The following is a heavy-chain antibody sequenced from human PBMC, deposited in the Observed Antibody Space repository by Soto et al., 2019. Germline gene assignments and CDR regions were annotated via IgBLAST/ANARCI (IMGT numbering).Heavy chain of an antibody. V-gene: IGHV3-23*01. J-gene: IGHJ1*01. D-gene: IGHD6-6*01. CDR1: GFTFSSYA. Sequence: EVQLLESGGGLVQPGGSLRLSCAASGFTFSSYAMSWVRQSPGKGLEWVSAISGSGGSTYYADSVKGRFNISRDNSKNTLYLQMNSLIAEDTAVYYCANLIAARPRYWGQGTLVTVSS. CDR3: ANLIAARPRY. CDR2: ISGSGGST.